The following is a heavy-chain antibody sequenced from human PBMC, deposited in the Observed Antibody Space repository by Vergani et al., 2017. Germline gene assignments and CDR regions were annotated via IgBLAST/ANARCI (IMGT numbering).Heavy chain of an antibody. CDR2: IYTSGST. V-gene: IGHV4-4*07. Sequence: QLQLQESGPGLVKPSETLSITCTVSGGSISSYYWSWIRQPSGKGLEWIGRIYTSGSTTYNPSLQSRVTMSVDTSKNQFSLKLSSVTAADTAVYYCARDPEVVTQHYYYYGMDVWGQGTTVTVSS. J-gene: IGHJ6*02. CDR3: ARDPEVVTQHYYYYGMDV. D-gene: IGHD4-23*01. CDR1: GGSISSYY.